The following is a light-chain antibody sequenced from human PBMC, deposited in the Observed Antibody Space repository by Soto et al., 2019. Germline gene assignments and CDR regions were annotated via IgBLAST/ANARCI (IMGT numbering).Light chain of an antibody. J-gene: IGKJ4*01. V-gene: IGKV3-15*01. CDR3: QQCRNWPLT. Sequence: EIVMTQSPATLSVSPGEGATLSCKASQNVYNNLAWYQQRPGQPPRLLIYDASTRATGISARFSGSGYGTEFYLTISSLQSEDFAVYFCQQCRNWPLTFGGGTKVEIK. CDR2: DAS. CDR1: QNVYNN.